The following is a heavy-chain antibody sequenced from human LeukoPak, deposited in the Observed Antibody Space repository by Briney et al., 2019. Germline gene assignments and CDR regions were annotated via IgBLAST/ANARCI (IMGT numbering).Heavy chain of an antibody. CDR1: GYTFTSHG. J-gene: IGHJ4*02. CDR2: ISAYNGNT. V-gene: IGHV1-18*01. D-gene: IGHD3-3*01. Sequence: ASVKVSCKASGYTFTSHGISWVRQAPGQGLEWMGWISAYNGNTNYAQKLQGRVTMTTDTSTSTAYMELRSPRSDDTAVYYCARDVGTLFDIPPLDYWGQGTLVTVSS. CDR3: ARDVGTLFDIPPLDY.